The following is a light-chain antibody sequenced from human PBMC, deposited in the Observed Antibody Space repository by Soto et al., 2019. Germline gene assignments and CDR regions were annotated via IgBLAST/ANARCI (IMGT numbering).Light chain of an antibody. CDR1: QSVLYSSNNKNY. CDR3: QQYYNIPLI. CDR2: WAS. J-gene: IGKJ4*01. Sequence: DIVMTQSPDSLAVSLGERATINCKSSQSVLYSSNNKNYLAWYQQKPGQPPKLLIYWASTRESGVPDRSSGSGSGTDFTLTISSLQAEDVAVYYCQQYYNIPLIFGGGTKVEIK. V-gene: IGKV4-1*01.